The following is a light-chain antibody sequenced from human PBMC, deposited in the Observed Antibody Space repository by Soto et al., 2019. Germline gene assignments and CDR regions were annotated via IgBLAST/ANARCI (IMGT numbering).Light chain of an antibody. J-gene: IGLJ3*02. CDR3: CSYAGSDTMV. Sequence: QSALTQPRSVSGSPGQSVTISCTGTSSDVGAYNYVSWYQQHPGQVPKLMIYDVSRRPSGVPDRFSGFTSGNTASLTISGLQSYDEADYYCCSYAGSDTMVVGGGTKVTVL. CDR1: SSDVGAYNY. V-gene: IGLV2-11*01. CDR2: DVS.